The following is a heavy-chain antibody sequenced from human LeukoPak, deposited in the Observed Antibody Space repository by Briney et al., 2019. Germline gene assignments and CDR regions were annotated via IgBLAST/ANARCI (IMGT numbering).Heavy chain of an antibody. D-gene: IGHD1/OR15-1a*01. CDR3: AKQPRSDSAADY. V-gene: IGHV3-53*01. CDR1: GFTVSSNY. CDR2: VYSDGNT. Sequence: GGSLRLSCAASGFTVSSNYMSWVRRAPGKGLEWVSLVYSDGNTYYADSVKGRFTISRDDSKNTLYLQMNSLRTEDTAIYYCAKQPRSDSAADYWGQGTLVAVSS. J-gene: IGHJ4*02.